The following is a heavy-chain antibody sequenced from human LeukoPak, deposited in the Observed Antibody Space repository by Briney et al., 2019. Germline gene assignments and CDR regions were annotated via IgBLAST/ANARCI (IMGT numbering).Heavy chain of an antibody. CDR1: GFIFSTQW. J-gene: IGHJ3*02. V-gene: IGHV3-74*01. Sequence: PGGSLRLSCAAPGFIFSTQWMHWVRHAPGKGLEWVSGINGDGTSTIYAGSVKGRFTISRDNAKNTLYLQMNSLRADDTAVYYCMRGYDIWGQGTMVTVSS. CDR2: INGDGTST. CDR3: MRGYDI.